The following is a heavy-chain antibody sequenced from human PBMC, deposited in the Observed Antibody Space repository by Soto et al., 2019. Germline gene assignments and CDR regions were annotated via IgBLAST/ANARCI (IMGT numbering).Heavy chain of an antibody. D-gene: IGHD5-12*01. CDR3: AASAPPATNYYYAMDV. CDR1: GGSVSSGSFY. V-gene: IGHV4-61*01. Sequence: SETLSLTCTVSGGSVSSGSFYWSWIRRPPGKGLEWIGYFYDSGSTNYNPSLRSRVTMSVGTSKNQFSLKLSSVTAADTAVYYCAASAPPATNYYYAMDVWGQGTTVTVSS. J-gene: IGHJ6*02. CDR2: FYDSGST.